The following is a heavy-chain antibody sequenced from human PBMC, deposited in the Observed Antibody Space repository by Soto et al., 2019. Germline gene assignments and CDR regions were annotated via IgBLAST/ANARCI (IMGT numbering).Heavy chain of an antibody. CDR2: ISGSGDRT. D-gene: IGHD2-21*02. Sequence: EVQLLESGGGLVQPGGSLRLSCAASGFAFSSYDMSWVRQAPGKGLEWVSAISGSGDRTYYADSVKGRFTISRDNSKNTLYLQMNSLRAEDTAVYYCAKGLVVTAIEWGFDYWGQGTLVTVSS. V-gene: IGHV3-23*01. CDR1: GFAFSSYD. CDR3: AKGLVVTAIEWGFDY. J-gene: IGHJ4*02.